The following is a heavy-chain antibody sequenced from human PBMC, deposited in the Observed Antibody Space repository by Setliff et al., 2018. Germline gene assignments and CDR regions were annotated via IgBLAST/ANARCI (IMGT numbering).Heavy chain of an antibody. D-gene: IGHD3-22*01. CDR3: AKDRPAYDSSGNFDY. J-gene: IGHJ4*02. V-gene: IGHV3-33*06. CDR1: GFTFSSYT. CDR2: IWYDGSNK. Sequence: GGSLRLSCEASGFTFSSYTMTWVRQAPGEGLEWVAVIWYDGSNKYYADSVKGRFTISRDNSKNTLYLQMNSLRAEDTAVYYCAKDRPAYDSSGNFDYWGQGTLVTASS.